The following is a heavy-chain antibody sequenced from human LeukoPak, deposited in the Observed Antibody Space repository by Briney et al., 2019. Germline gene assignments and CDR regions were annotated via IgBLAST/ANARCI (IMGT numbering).Heavy chain of an antibody. Sequence: ASETLSLTCTVSGGSISSSNYYWGWIRQPPGKGLEWIGSIYYSGSTYYNPSLKSRVTISVDTSKNHFSLKLSSVTAADTAVYYCARHAHLASRPSDYRGQGTLVTVSS. V-gene: IGHV4-39*01. D-gene: IGHD6-6*01. CDR1: GGSISSSNYY. CDR3: ARHAHLASRPSDY. CDR2: IYYSGST. J-gene: IGHJ4*02.